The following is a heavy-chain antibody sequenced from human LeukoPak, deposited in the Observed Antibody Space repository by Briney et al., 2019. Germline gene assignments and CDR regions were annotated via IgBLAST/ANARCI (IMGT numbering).Heavy chain of an antibody. CDR1: GFTFSSYS. Sequence: PGGSLRLSCAASGFTFSSYSMNWVRQAPGKGLEWVSYISSSSSTIYYADSVKGRFTISRDNAKNSLYLQMNSLRAEDTAVYYCASSKSYYDILTGYYPGYDAFVIWGQGTMVTVSS. CDR3: ASSKSYYDILTGYYPGYDAFVI. D-gene: IGHD3-9*01. CDR2: ISSSSSTI. V-gene: IGHV3-48*01. J-gene: IGHJ3*02.